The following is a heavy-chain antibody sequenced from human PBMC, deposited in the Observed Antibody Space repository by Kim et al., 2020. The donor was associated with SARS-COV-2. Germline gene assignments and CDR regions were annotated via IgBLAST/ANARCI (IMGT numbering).Heavy chain of an antibody. V-gene: IGHV3-53*01. CDR1: GFTVSSNY. J-gene: IGHJ6*02. D-gene: IGHD6-6*01. CDR2: IYSGGST. CDR3: ARDLEYSSSSLLYYGMDV. Sequence: GGSLRLSCAASGFTVSSNYMSWVRQAPGQGLEWVSVIYSGGSTYYADSVKGRFTISRDNSKNTLYLQMNSLRAEDTAVYYCARDLEYSSSSLLYYGMDVWGQGTTVTVSS.